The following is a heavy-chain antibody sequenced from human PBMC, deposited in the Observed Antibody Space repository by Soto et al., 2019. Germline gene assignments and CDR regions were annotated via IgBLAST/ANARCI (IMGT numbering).Heavy chain of an antibody. Sequence: PSETLSLTCAVYGGSFSGYYWTWIRQPPGKGLEWIGYIYYSGSTYYNPSLKSRVTISVDTSKNQFSLKLSSVTAADTAVYYCARVFGFGGMDVWGQGTTVTVSS. D-gene: IGHD3-10*01. CDR2: IYYSGST. V-gene: IGHV4-34*09. CDR3: ARVFGFGGMDV. J-gene: IGHJ6*02. CDR1: GGSFSGYY.